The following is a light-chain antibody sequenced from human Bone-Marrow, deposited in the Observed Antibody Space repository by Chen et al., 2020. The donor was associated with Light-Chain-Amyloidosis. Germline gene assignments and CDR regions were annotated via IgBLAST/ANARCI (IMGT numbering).Light chain of an antibody. CDR3: QQYGTSPRT. V-gene: IGKV3-20*01. CDR2: GVS. J-gene: IGKJ3*01. Sequence: IVLTQSPATLSWSPGERATLSCRASQSVSSTYLAWYQQKPGQAPRLLIYGVSSRATGLPDRFGGSGSGTDYTLTISRLEPEDFAVCYCQQYGTSPRTFGPGTKVDIQ. CDR1: QSVSSTY.